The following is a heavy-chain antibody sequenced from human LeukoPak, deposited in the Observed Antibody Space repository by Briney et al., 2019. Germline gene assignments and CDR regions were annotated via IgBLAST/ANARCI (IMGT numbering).Heavy chain of an antibody. J-gene: IGHJ4*02. CDR1: GYTFTSYY. Sequence: GASVTVSCTASGYTFTSYYMHWVRQAPGQGLEWMGIINPSGGSTSYAQKFQGRVTMTRDTSTSTVYMELSSLRSEDTAVYYCARGGGTYYYDSSGYPGDYWGQGTLVTVSS. CDR3: ARGGGTYYYDSSGYPGDY. V-gene: IGHV1-46*01. D-gene: IGHD3-22*01. CDR2: INPSGGST.